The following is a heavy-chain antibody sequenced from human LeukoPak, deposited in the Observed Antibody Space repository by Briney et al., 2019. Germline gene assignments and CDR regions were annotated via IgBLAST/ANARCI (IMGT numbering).Heavy chain of an antibody. Sequence: GGSLGLSCAASGFTFSSYAMSWVRQAPGKGLEWVSAISGSGGSTYYADSVKGRFTISRDNSKNTLYLQMNSLRAEDTAVYYCARGHGERGYDFWSATVYWGQGTLVTVSS. CDR2: ISGSGGST. D-gene: IGHD3-3*01. V-gene: IGHV3-23*01. J-gene: IGHJ4*02. CDR3: ARGHGERGYDFWSATVY. CDR1: GFTFSSYA.